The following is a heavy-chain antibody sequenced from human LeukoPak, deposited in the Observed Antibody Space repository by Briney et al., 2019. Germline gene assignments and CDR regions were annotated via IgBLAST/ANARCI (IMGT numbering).Heavy chain of an antibody. V-gene: IGHV4-4*07. CDR1: GGSFSGYY. CDR2: ISTSGST. CDR3: TRDSSGYDWSYDY. J-gene: IGHJ4*02. Sequence: PSETLSLTCAVYGGSFSGYYWSWLRQPPGKGLEWIGRISTSGSTNYNPSLKSRVTMSVDTSKNQFSLMLSSVTAADTAVYFCTRDSSGYDWSYDYWGQGTLVTVSS. D-gene: IGHD5-12*01.